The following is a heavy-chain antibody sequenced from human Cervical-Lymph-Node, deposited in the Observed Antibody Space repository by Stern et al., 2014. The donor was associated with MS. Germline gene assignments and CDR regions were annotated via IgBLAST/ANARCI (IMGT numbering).Heavy chain of an antibody. CDR1: GFNFDDYA. V-gene: IGHV3-9*01. CDR3: AKDLSNYDFWSGHDY. CDR2: ISWNSGSI. J-gene: IGHJ4*02. D-gene: IGHD3-3*01. Sequence: EVQLVESGGGLVQPGRSLRLSCAASGFNFDDYAMHWVRQAPGKGLEWGSGISWNSGSIRYADSVKGRFTISRDNAKNSLYLQMSSLRAEDTALYYCAKDLSNYDFWSGHDYWGQGTLVTVSS.